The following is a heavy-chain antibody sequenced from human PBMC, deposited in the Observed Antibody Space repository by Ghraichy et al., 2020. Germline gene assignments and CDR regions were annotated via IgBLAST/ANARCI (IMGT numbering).Heavy chain of an antibody. V-gene: IGHV3-72*01. CDR1: GFSFSDYY. D-gene: IGHD3-22*01. J-gene: IGHJ6*02. CDR3: VRGTNFYDSSGSWGMDV. Sequence: GGSLRLSCAASGFSFSDYYLDWVRQAPGTGLEWVARIRRKVNSYTTEYAASVRGGFTVSRDDSSNSLYLQMNSLETEDTAVYYCVRGTNFYDSSGSWGMDVWGQGTTVTVSS. CDR2: IRRKVNSYTT.